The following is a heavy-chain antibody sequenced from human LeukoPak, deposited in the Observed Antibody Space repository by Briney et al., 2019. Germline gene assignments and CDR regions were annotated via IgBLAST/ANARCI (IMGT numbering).Heavy chain of an antibody. D-gene: IGHD7-27*01. CDR3: TRAGDYRFDY. J-gene: IGHJ4*02. CDR2: ISSNGGST. Sequence: GGSLRLSCSASGFTFSSYAMHWVRQAPGEGLEYVSAISSNGGSTYYADSVKGRFTISRDNSKNTLYLQMTSLRAEDTAVYYCTRAGDYRFDYWGRGTLVTVSS. CDR1: GFTFSSYA. V-gene: IGHV3-64D*06.